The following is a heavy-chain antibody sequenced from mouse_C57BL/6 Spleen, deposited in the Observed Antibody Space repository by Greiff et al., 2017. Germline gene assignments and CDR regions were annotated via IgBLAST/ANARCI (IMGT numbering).Heavy chain of an antibody. CDR3: ARAMGGSYAMDY. Sequence: VHLVESGAELVKPGASVKISCKASGYAFSSYWMNWVKQRPGKGLEWIGQIYPGDGDTNYNGQFKGKATLTADKSSSTAYMQLSSLTSEDSAVYFCARAMGGSYAMDYWGQGTSVTVSS. CDR2: IYPGDGDT. J-gene: IGHJ4*01. D-gene: IGHD2-3*01. CDR1: GYAFSSYW. V-gene: IGHV1-80*01.